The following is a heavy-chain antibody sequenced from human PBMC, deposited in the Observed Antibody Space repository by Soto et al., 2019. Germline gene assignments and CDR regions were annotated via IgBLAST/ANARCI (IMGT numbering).Heavy chain of an antibody. CDR3: ARGDYCSGGSCYGVDY. CDR2: IYYSGST. CDR1: GGSISSGGYY. Sequence: QVQLQESGPGLVKPSQTLSLTCTVSGGSISSGGYYWSWIRQHPGKGLEWIGYIYYSGSTYYNPSLKSRVTISVDTSKNQLSLKLSSVTAADTAVYYCARGDYCSGGSCYGVDYWGQGTLVTVSS. V-gene: IGHV4-31*03. J-gene: IGHJ4*02. D-gene: IGHD2-15*01.